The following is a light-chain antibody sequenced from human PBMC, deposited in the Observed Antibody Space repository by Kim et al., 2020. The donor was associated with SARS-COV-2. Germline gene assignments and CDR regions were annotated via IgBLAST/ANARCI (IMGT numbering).Light chain of an antibody. CDR2: DTS. J-gene: IGKJ4*01. CDR1: QSVRSY. V-gene: IGKV3-11*01. Sequence: LSPGYRATLSCRASQSVRSYLGWYRQKPGQAPRLLIYDTSNRAPGIPARFSGSGSGTDFTLTISSLEPEDFAIYYCQQRSDWPLTFGGGTKVDIK. CDR3: QQRSDWPLT.